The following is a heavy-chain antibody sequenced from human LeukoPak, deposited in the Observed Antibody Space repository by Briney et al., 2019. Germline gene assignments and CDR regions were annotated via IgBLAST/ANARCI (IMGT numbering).Heavy chain of an antibody. CDR3: AGDPNIVVVTATYTFDY. D-gene: IGHD2-21*02. Sequence: ASVKVSCKASGYTFTSYYMHWVRQAPGQGLEWMGIINPSGGSTSYAQKFQGRVTMTRDTSTSTVYMELSSLRSEDTAVYYCAGDPNIVVVTATYTFDYWGQGTLVAVSS. CDR1: GYTFTSYY. V-gene: IGHV1-46*01. CDR2: INPSGGST. J-gene: IGHJ4*02.